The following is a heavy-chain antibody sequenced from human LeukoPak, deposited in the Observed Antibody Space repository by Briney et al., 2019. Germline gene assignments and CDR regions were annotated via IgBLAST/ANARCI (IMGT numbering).Heavy chain of an antibody. D-gene: IGHD2-8*01. V-gene: IGHV1-2*02. CDR1: GYTFTGYY. J-gene: IGHJ4*02. CDR3: ARYTNPAPYFDY. Sequence: ASVKVSCKASGYTFTGYYMHWVRQAPGQGLEWMGWINPNSGGTNYAQKFQGRVTMTRDTSISTAYMELSRLRSDDTAVYYCARYTNPAPYFDYWGQGTLVTVSS. CDR2: INPNSGGT.